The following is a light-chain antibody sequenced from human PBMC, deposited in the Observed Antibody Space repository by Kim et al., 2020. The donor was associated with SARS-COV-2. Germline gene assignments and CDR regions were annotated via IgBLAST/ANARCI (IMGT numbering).Light chain of an antibody. J-gene: IGLJ3*02. Sequence: QSVLTQPPSASGTPGQRVTISCSGSTSNIESNAVNWYQHLSGAAPKLHTYSNIQRPSGVPDRFSVSKSGTSASLATSGLQSEDEADYSSASWDDSLNAGVFGGGTQLTVL. CDR1: TSNIESNA. V-gene: IGLV1-44*01. CDR2: SNI. CDR3: ASWDDSLNAGV.